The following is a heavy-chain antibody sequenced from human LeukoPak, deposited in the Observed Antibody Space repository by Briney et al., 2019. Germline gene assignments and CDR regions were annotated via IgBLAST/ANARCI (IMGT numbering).Heavy chain of an antibody. CDR3: AKLPAAGPNYYYYGMDV. Sequence: GGSLRLSCAASGFTFSSYAMSWVRQAPGKGLEWVSAISGSGGSTYYADSVKGRFTISRDNSKNTLYLQMNSLRAEDTAVYYCAKLPAAGPNYYYYGMDVWGQGTTVTVSS. V-gene: IGHV3-23*01. J-gene: IGHJ6*02. CDR2: ISGSGGST. CDR1: GFTFSSYA. D-gene: IGHD6-13*01.